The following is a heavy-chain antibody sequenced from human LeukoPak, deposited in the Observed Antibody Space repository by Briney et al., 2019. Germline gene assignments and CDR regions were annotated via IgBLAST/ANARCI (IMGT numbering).Heavy chain of an antibody. V-gene: IGHV3-48*01. D-gene: IGHD5-18*01. Sequence: GGSLRLSCAASGFTFSSYSMNWVRQAPGKGLEWVSYISSSSSTIYYADSVKGRFTISRDNSKNTLYLQMNSLRAEDTAVYYCAKDKESKYSYEDYWGQGTLVTVSS. J-gene: IGHJ4*02. CDR3: AKDKESKYSYEDY. CDR1: GFTFSSYS. CDR2: ISSSSSTI.